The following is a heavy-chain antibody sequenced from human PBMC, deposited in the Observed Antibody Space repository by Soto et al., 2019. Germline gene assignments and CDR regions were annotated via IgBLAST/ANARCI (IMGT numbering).Heavy chain of an antibody. Sequence: GGSLRLSCAASGFTFSSYAMSWVRQAPGKGLEWVSAISGSGGSTYYADSVKGRFTISRDNSKNTLYLQMNSLRAEDTAVYYCAKVMDGSSGSYAGYYYYYGMDVWGQGTTVTVSS. CDR1: GFTFSSYA. CDR2: ISGSGGST. D-gene: IGHD1-26*01. CDR3: AKVMDGSSGSYAGYYYYYGMDV. V-gene: IGHV3-23*01. J-gene: IGHJ6*02.